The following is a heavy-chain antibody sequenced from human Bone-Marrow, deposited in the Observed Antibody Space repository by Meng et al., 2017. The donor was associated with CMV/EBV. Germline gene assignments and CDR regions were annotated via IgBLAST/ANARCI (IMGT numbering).Heavy chain of an antibody. CDR3: ASASYYYDSSGYSELDAFDI. V-gene: IGHV1-69*10. D-gene: IGHD3-22*01. Sequence: SVKVSCKASGDTFSSYAISWVRQAPGQGLEWMGGIIPILGIANYAQKFQGRVTITADKSTSTAYMELSSLRSEDTAVYYCASASYYYDSSGYSELDAFDIWGQGTRVTGSS. CDR2: IIPILGIA. CDR1: GDTFSSYA. J-gene: IGHJ3*02.